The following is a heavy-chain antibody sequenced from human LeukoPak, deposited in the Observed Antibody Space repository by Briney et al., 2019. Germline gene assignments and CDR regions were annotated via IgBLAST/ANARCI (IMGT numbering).Heavy chain of an antibody. D-gene: IGHD4-23*01. J-gene: IGHJ4*02. V-gene: IGHV3-74*01. CDR1: GFTFSSYW. CDR3: ARGRPHGNDY. CDR2: IASDGSST. Sequence: GGSLRLSCAASGFTFSSYWMNWVRQAPGEGLVWVSRIASDGSSTTYADSVKGRFSISRDNAKNTLYLQMNSLRVEDTAVYYCARGRPHGNDYWGQGTLVTVSS.